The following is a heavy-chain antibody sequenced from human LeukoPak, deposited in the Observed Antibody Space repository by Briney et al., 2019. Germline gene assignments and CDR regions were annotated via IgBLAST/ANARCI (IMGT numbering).Heavy chain of an antibody. CDR2: INGGGGST. V-gene: IGHV3-23*01. Sequence: GGSLRLSCAASGFTFSSFAMSWVRQAPGKGLEWVSSINGGGGSTYYADSVKGRFTFSRDNSKNTLYLQMNSLRAEDTAVYYCAKDWSSGWPYDAFDIWGQGTMVTVSS. D-gene: IGHD6-19*01. J-gene: IGHJ3*02. CDR3: AKDWSSGWPYDAFDI. CDR1: GFTFSSFA.